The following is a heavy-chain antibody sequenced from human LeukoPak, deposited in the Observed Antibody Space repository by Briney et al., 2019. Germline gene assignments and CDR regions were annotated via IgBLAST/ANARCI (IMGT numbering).Heavy chain of an antibody. CDR3: ARDFGAYVDATMGYLGRFDS. CDR1: GFTFDDYA. Sequence: GGSLRLSCAASGFTFDDYAMHWVRQAPGKGLEWVSGISWNSGSIGYADSVKGRFTISRDNAKNSLYLQMNSLRAEDTAVYYCARDFGAYVDATMGYLGRFDSWGPGTLVTVPS. V-gene: IGHV3-9*01. D-gene: IGHD5-18*01. J-gene: IGHJ4*02. CDR2: ISWNSGSI.